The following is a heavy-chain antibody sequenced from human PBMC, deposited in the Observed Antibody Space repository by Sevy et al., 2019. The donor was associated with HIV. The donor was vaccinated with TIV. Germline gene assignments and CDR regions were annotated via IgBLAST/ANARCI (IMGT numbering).Heavy chain of an antibody. Sequence: GGSLRLSCAASGFTFSDYYMSWIRQAPGKGLEWASYISSSGSTIYYADSVKRRFTISRDNAKNSLYLQMNSLRAEDTAVYYCAREKGIAPQSGGFDIWGQGTMVTVSS. D-gene: IGHD6-13*01. V-gene: IGHV3-11*01. CDR3: AREKGIAPQSGGFDI. J-gene: IGHJ3*02. CDR1: GFTFSDYY. CDR2: ISSSGSTI.